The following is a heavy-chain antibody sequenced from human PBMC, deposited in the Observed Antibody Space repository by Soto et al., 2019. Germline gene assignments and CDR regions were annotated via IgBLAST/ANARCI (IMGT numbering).Heavy chain of an antibody. D-gene: IGHD1-26*01. Sequence: QVQLVESGGGVVQPGRSLRLSCVASGFTFSSYGMHWVRQAPGKGLEWVAIISYDGSNTYYADSVKGRFTISRDNSKNTLYLHKNSLRAEDTSVYYCAKEGGLSGSYYISSSYYFDYWGQGTLVTVSS. J-gene: IGHJ4*02. CDR3: AKEGGLSGSYYISSSYYFDY. V-gene: IGHV3-30*18. CDR2: ISYDGSNT. CDR1: GFTFSSYG.